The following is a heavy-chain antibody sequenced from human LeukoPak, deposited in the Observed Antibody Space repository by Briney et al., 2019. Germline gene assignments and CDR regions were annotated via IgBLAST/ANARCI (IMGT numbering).Heavy chain of an antibody. V-gene: IGHV1-3*01. D-gene: IGHD6-19*01. CDR1: GYTFTSYG. CDR2: INAGNGDT. J-gene: IGHJ4*02. CDR3: ARDKTGYSSGWCYFDY. Sequence: ASVKVSCKASGYTFTSYGMHWVRQAPGQRLEGMGWINAGNGDTKYSQKFQGRVTITRDTSASTAYMELSSLRSEDTAVYYCARDKTGYSSGWCYFDYWGQGTLVTVSS.